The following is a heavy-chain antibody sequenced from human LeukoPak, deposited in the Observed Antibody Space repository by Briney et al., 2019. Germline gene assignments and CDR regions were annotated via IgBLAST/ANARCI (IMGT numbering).Heavy chain of an antibody. CDR1: GGTFSSYA. CDR2: IVPIFGTA. Sequence: SVKVSCKASGGTFSSYAISWVRQAPGQGLEWMGGIVPIFGTANYAQKFQGRVTITADESTSTAYMELSSLRSEDTAVYYCAREESEYCSGGSCYASDYWGQGTLVTVSS. J-gene: IGHJ4*02. D-gene: IGHD2-15*01. V-gene: IGHV1-69*13. CDR3: AREESEYCSGGSCYASDY.